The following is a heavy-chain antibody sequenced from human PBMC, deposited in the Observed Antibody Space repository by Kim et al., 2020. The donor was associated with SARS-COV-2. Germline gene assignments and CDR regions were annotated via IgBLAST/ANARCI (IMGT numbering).Heavy chain of an antibody. Sequence: GGSLRLSCAASGFTFSSYTMNWVRQAPGKGLEWVSYISCSSSTIYYADSVKGRFTISRDNAKNSLYLQMNSLRDEDTAVYYCARVSGPYSSGWYSDYWGQGTLVTVSS. V-gene: IGHV3-48*02. D-gene: IGHD6-19*01. CDR1: GFTFSSYT. CDR2: ISCSSSTI. J-gene: IGHJ4*02. CDR3: ARVSGPYSSGWYSDY.